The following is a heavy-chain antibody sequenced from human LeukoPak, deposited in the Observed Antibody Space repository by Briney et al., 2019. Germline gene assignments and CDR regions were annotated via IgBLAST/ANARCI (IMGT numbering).Heavy chain of an antibody. CDR2: ISYDGSNK. CDR1: GFTFSSYA. Sequence: PAGGSLRLSCAASGFTFSSYAMHWVRQAPGKGLEWVAVISYDGSNKYYADSVKGRFTISRDNSKNTLYLQMNSLRAEDTAVYYCARDMADSSGWYPRPDYWGQGTLVTVSS. D-gene: IGHD6-19*01. V-gene: IGHV3-30-3*01. CDR3: ARDMADSSGWYPRPDY. J-gene: IGHJ4*02.